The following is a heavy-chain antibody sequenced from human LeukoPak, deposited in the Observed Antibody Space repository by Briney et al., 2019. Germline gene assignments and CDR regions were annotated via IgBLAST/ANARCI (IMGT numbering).Heavy chain of an antibody. J-gene: IGHJ4*02. D-gene: IGHD3-3*01. V-gene: IGHV4-39*01. CDR3: ARTVLRFSHYFDY. CDR2: IYYTGGT. Sequence: PSETLSLTCSVSGGSITSSSYYWGWIRQPPEKGLEWIGSIYYTGGTNYSPSLKSRVTISVDTSKNQFSLKLSSVTAADTAVYYCARTVLRFSHYFDYWGQGTLVTVPS. CDR1: GGSITSSSYY.